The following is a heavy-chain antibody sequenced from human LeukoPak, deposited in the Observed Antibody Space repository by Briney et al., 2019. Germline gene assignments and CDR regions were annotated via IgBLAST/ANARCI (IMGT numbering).Heavy chain of an antibody. Sequence: SETLSLTCAVYGGSFNDYYWSWIRQPAGKGLEWIGRIFSSGNTNYNPSLKSRVTMSVDTSKTQFSLKLSSVTAADTAVYYCARMDGSNWTFDYWGQGTLVTVSS. CDR2: IFSSGNT. D-gene: IGHD6-13*01. V-gene: IGHV4-59*10. CDR1: GGSFNDYY. J-gene: IGHJ4*02. CDR3: ARMDGSNWTFDY.